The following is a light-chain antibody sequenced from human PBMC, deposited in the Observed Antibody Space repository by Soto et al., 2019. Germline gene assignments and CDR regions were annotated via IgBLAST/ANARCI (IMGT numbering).Light chain of an antibody. J-gene: IGKJ1*01. CDR1: QSVSDTY. CDR2: GAS. CDR3: PQYGSSPWT. V-gene: IGKV3-20*01. Sequence: EIVLTQSPGTLSLSPGDRATLSCRASQSVSDTYIAWYQQKPGQAPRLLIYGASSRATGMPDRFSGSGSGTDFTLTISRLEPEDFAVYYCPQYGSSPWTFGQGTKVEIK.